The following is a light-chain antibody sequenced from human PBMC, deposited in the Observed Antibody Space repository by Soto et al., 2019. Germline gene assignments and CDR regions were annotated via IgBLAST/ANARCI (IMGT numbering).Light chain of an antibody. CDR3: QQYHTWPIT. Sequence: VLTQSPGTLSLSPGERATLSCRDSQSVSSNYLAWYQQKPGQAPRLLIYGASSRATGIPDRLSGSGSGTELNLTISSLQSEDCAIYYCQQYHTWPITCGGGTKVDIK. J-gene: IGKJ4*01. CDR2: GAS. V-gene: IGKV3-20*01. CDR1: QSVSSNY.